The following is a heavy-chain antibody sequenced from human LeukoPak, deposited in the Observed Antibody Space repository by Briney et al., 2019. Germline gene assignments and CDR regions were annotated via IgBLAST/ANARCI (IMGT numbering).Heavy chain of an antibody. Sequence: GGSLRLSCAVSGITFSRYEMTWVRQAPGKGLEWVSYISDSGSTIYYADSVKGRFSISRDNAKNSLFLQMNSLRAEDTAVYYCAGYGYGWGTYDYWGQGTLVTVSS. D-gene: IGHD3-16*01. CDR1: GITFSRYE. CDR2: ISDSGSTI. CDR3: AGYGYGWGTYDY. V-gene: IGHV3-48*03. J-gene: IGHJ4*02.